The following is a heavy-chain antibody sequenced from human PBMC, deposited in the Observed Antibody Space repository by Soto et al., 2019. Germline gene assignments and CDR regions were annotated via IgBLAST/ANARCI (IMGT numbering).Heavy chain of an antibody. V-gene: IGHV3-21*01. CDR1: GFTFSSYT. CDR2: ISSSSIYI. J-gene: IGHJ3*02. Sequence: GGSLRLSCAASGFTFSSYTMNWVRQAPGKGLEWVSSISSSSIYIYYADSVKGRFTISRDNAKNSLYLQMNSLRAEDTAVYYCARSRTIPPTAIDAFYIWGQGTMVTVSS. D-gene: IGHD1-1*01. CDR3: ARSRTIPPTAIDAFYI.